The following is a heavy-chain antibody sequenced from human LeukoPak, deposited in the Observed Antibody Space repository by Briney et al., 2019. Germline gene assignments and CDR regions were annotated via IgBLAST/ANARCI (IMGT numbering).Heavy chain of an antibody. J-gene: IGHJ6*04. CDR1: GCTFSSYG. Sequence: GGTLRLSCAASGCTFSSYGMTWVRQAPGKGLEWVSYISSSCSTIYYADSVKGRFTISRDNAKNSLYLQMNSLRAEDTAVYYCAELGITMIGGVWGKGTTVTISS. CDR3: AELGITMIGGV. V-gene: IGHV3-48*04. D-gene: IGHD3-10*02. CDR2: ISSSCSTI.